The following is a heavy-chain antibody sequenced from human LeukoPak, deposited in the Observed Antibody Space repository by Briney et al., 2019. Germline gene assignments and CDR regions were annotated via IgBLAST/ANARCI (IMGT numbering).Heavy chain of an antibody. CDR2: INTDGSST. CDR1: GFTFSSYW. Sequence: GGSLRLSCAASGFTFSSYWMHWVRQAPGKGLVWVSRINTDGSSTSYADSVKGRFTISRDNAKNTLYLQMNSLRAEDTAVYYCARGMVLLWFGESDDAFDIWGQGTMVTVSS. D-gene: IGHD3-10*01. J-gene: IGHJ3*02. V-gene: IGHV3-74*01. CDR3: ARGMVLLWFGESDDAFDI.